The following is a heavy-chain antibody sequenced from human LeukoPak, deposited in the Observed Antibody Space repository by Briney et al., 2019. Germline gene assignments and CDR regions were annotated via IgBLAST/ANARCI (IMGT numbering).Heavy chain of an antibody. J-gene: IGHJ4*02. D-gene: IGHD1-26*01. CDR2: IYGDGST. CDR3: ARMSGSGSYGGFDY. V-gene: IGHV3-66*01. Sequence: GGSLRLSCAASGFTVSSNYMSWVRQAPGKGLEWVSLIYGDGSTYYADSVKGRFSISRDNSKNALYLQMNSPRAEDTAVYYCARMSGSGSYGGFDYWGQATLVTVSS. CDR1: GFTVSSNY.